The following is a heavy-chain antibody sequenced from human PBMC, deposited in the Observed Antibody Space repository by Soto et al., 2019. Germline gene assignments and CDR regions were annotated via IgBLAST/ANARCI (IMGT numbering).Heavy chain of an antibody. J-gene: IGHJ6*03. CDR1: GYTFTGYY. D-gene: IGHD2-15*01. CDR2: INPNSGGT. CDR3: ARRERYCSGGSCYYYMDV. Sequence: GASVKVSCKASGYTFTGYYMHWVRQAPGQGLEWMGWINPNSGGTNYAQKFQGWVTMTRDTSISTDYMELSRLRSDDTAVFYCARRERYCSGGSCYYYMDVWGKGTTVTVSS. V-gene: IGHV1-2*04.